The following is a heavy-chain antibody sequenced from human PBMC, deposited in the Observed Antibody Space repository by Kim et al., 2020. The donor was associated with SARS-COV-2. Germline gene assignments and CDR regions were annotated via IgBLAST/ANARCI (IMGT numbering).Heavy chain of an antibody. V-gene: IGHV4-34*01. CDR3: ARGERGRTVVTPNRRYYGMDV. Sequence: SETLSLTCAVYGGSFSGYYWSWIRQPPGKGLEWIGEINHSGSTNYNPSLKSRVTISVDTSKNQFSLKLSSVTAADTAVYYCARGERGRTVVTPNRRYYGMDVWGQGTTVTVSS. J-gene: IGHJ6*02. CDR1: GGSFSGYY. CDR2: INHSGST. D-gene: IGHD2-15*01.